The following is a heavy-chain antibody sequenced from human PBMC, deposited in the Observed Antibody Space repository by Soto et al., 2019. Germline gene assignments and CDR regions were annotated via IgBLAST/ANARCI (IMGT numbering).Heavy chain of an antibody. CDR3: AIADYGDDDY. CDR1: GYTFPTST. D-gene: IGHD4-17*01. CDR2: IKAYSGNT. Sequence: QLPLVQSGAEAKKPGASVKVSCKASGYTFPTSTIGWVRQAPGQGLEWMGWIKAYSGNTNYAQKLQGRVTMTTDTSTNTAYMELRSLTTDDTAIYYCAIADYGDDDYWGQGTLVTVSS. V-gene: IGHV1-18*01. J-gene: IGHJ4*02.